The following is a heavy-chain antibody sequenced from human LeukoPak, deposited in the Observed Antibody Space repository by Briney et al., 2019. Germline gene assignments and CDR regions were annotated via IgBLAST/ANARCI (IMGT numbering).Heavy chain of an antibody. D-gene: IGHD5-18*01. CDR1: GFTFSSYS. Sequence: GGSLRLSCAASGFTFSSYSMNWVRQAPGKGLEWVSSISSSSSYIYYADSVKGRFTISRDNAKNSLFLQMNSLRAEDTAVYYCVRELSSSGYYFDSWGQGNLVTVSS. CDR2: ISSSSSYI. CDR3: VRELSSSGYYFDS. J-gene: IGHJ4*02. V-gene: IGHV3-21*01.